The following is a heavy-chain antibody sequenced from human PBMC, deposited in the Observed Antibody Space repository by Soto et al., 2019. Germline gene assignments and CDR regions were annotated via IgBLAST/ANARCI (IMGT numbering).Heavy chain of an antibody. V-gene: IGHV3-48*02. CDR1: ACTYSSYI. CDR3: ASWGGIASPAYDGSLAPYDY. D-gene: IGHD6-13*01. J-gene: IGHJ4*02. Sequence: GRSLRTAFAGAACTYSSYIMGCVRQAQGKGLEWVSYISSSSSTIYFADSVKGRFTISRDNAKNSLYLQMNSLRDEDTAVYYCASWGGIASPAYDGSLAPYDYWGQGTLVTVSS. CDR2: ISSSSSTI.